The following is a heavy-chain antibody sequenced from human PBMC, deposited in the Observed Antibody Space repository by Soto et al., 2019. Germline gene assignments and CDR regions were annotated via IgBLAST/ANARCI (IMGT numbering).Heavy chain of an antibody. CDR3: AKEYYPSSPDWRYYYGMDA. CDR1: GFTFSNYA. CDR2: ITGSGGRT. V-gene: IGHV3-23*01. J-gene: IGHJ6*02. D-gene: IGHD6-6*01. Sequence: GGSLRLSCAVSGFTFSNYAMNWVRQAPGKGLEWVSAITGSGGRTFCADSVKGRFTISRDNSKRTLYLQMNAMRVDDTAVYYCAKEYYPSSPDWRYYYGMDAWGRGTTVTVSS.